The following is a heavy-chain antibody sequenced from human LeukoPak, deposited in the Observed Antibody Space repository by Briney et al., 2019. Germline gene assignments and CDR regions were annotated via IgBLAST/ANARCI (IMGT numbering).Heavy chain of an antibody. J-gene: IGHJ5*02. CDR1: GGSIGTYY. D-gene: IGHD1-26*01. Sequence: PSETLSLTCTVSGGSIGTYYWTWIRQPPGKGLEWIACIYYSGSTKYNPSLKSRVTMSVDTSKNQFSLKLTSVTAADTAVYYCARALDIPSGSYDWFDPWGQGTLVTVSS. V-gene: IGHV4-59*01. CDR3: ARALDIPSGSYDWFDP. CDR2: IYYSGST.